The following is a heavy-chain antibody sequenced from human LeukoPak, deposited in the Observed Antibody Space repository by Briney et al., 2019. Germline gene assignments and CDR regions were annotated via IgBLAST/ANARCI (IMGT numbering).Heavy chain of an antibody. D-gene: IGHD4-11*01. V-gene: IGHV1-18*01. J-gene: IGHJ2*01. CDR3: ARGSSPYNWYFDP. CDR1: GYRLRNHG. CDR2: IGADSGGTHGDT. Sequence: ASVKVSCKASGYRLRNHGISWVRQAPGQGLEWMGWIGADSGGTHGDTHYAEKLQGRVTMTTDTSTDTAYMDLRSLTSDDTAVYYCARGSSPYNWYFDPWGRGTLVTVSS.